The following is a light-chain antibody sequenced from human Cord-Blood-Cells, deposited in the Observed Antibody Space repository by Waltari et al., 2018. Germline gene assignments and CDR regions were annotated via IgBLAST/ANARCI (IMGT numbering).Light chain of an antibody. J-gene: IGKJ1*01. V-gene: IGKV3-15*01. CDR2: GAS. CDR1: QSVSSN. Sequence: EIVMTQSPATLSVSPGERATLSFRASQSVSSNLAWYQQKPGQAPSLLIYGASTRVNGISARFSGSGYGTEFTLTDSSLQSEDFAVYYCQQYNNWTPTFGQGTKVEIK. CDR3: QQYNNWTPT.